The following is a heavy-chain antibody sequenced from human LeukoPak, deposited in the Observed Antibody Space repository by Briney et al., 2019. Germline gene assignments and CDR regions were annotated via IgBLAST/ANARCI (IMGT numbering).Heavy chain of an antibody. Sequence: GGSLRLSCAASGFTFSSYGMHWVRQAPGKGLERVAVIPYDGSNKYYADSVKGRFTISRDNSKNTLYLQMNSLRAEDTAVYYCAKSPGAVAGIDAFDIWGQGTMVTVSS. J-gene: IGHJ3*02. CDR3: AKSPGAVAGIDAFDI. CDR2: IPYDGSNK. D-gene: IGHD6-19*01. CDR1: GFTFSSYG. V-gene: IGHV3-30*18.